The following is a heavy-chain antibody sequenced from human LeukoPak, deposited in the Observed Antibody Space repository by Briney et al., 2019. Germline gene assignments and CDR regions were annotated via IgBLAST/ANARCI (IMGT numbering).Heavy chain of an antibody. D-gene: IGHD1-26*01. Sequence: GGSLILSCAASGFTFSSYGMHWVRQAPGKGLEWVAVISYDGTNENYADSVRGRFTISRDNSKNTLYLQMNSLRAEDTAVYYCAKDLHFISGTTWEEQSSEYYFDYWGQGTLVTVSS. V-gene: IGHV3-33*05. CDR3: AKDLHFISGTTWEEQSSEYYFDY. J-gene: IGHJ4*02. CDR1: GFTFSSYG. CDR2: ISYDGTNE.